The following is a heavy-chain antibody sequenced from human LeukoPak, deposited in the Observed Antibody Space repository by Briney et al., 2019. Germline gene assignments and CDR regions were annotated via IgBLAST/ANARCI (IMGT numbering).Heavy chain of an antibody. J-gene: IGHJ5*02. D-gene: IGHD3-3*01. CDR1: GYTFTSYD. CDR2: MNPNSGKT. CDR3: VGVERFLEKWGWFDP. Sequence: GASVKVSCKASGYTFTSYDINWVRQATGQGLEWMGWMNPNSGKTGYAQKFQGRVTMTRDTSVSTAYMELSRLRSDDTAVYYCVGVERFLEKWGWFDPWGQGTLVTVSS. V-gene: IGHV1-8*02.